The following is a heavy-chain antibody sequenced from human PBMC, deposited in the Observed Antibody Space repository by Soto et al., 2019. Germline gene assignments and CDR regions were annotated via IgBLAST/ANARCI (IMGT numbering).Heavy chain of an antibody. CDR1: GFTFTSFA. CDR3: ARDAFDYYASGTYLV. V-gene: IGHV3-30-3*01. Sequence: PRLSCAASGFTFTSFAFHWVRQAPGQGLEFVAAISYDGANKYYADSVTGRFTISRDSSENVVSLQMNNLRSEDTAVYYCARDAFDYYASGTYLVWGQGTPVTVSS. CDR2: ISYDGANK. J-gene: IGHJ4*02. D-gene: IGHD3-10*01.